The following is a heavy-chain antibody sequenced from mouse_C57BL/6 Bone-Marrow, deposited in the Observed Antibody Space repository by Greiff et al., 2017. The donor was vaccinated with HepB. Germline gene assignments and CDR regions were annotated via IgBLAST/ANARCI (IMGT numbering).Heavy chain of an antibody. CDR2: IRNKANNHAT. V-gene: IGHV6-6*01. D-gene: IGHD2-3*01. Sequence: DVKLQESGGGLVQPGGSMKLSCAASGFTFSDAWMDWVRQSPEKGLEWVAEIRNKANNHATYYAESVKGRFTISRDDSKSSVYLQMNSLRAEDTGIYYCTRQDDGYRAWFAYWGQGTLVTVSA. J-gene: IGHJ3*01. CDR3: TRQDDGYRAWFAY. CDR1: GFTFSDAW.